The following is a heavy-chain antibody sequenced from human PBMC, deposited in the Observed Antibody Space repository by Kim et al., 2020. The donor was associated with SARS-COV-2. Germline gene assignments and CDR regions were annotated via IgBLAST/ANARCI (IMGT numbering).Heavy chain of an antibody. D-gene: IGHD5-12*01. J-gene: IGHJ6*02. CDR1: GYTFTSYA. CDR3: AREGYSGYDFLGGMDV. Sequence: ASVKVSCKASGYTFTSYAMHWVRQAPGQRLEWMGWINAGNGNTKYSQKFQGRVTITRDTSASTAYMELSSLRSEDTAVYYCAREGYSGYDFLGGMDVWGQGTTVTVSS. CDR2: INAGNGNT. V-gene: IGHV1-3*01.